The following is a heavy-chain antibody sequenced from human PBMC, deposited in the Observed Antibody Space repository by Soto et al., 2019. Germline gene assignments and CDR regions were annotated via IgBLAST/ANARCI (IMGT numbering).Heavy chain of an antibody. V-gene: IGHV1-18*04. CDR2: VSGYNDKT. D-gene: IGHD2-21*01. CDR3: ARDFYPVAYFFDY. J-gene: IGHJ4*02. CDR1: GYTFTNHG. Sequence: VASVKVSCKASGYTFTNHGISWVRQAPGQGLEWVGWVSGYNDKTKSAQKFQGRVTMTTDTSTSTAYMELRSLRSDDTAVYYCARDFYPVAYFFDYWGQGXLVTVSS.